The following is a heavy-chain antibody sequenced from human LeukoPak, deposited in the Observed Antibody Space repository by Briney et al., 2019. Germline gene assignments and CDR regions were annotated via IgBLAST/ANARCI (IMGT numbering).Heavy chain of an antibody. CDR1: RYTFTSYV. CDR3: ARGLPHYYYYMDV. J-gene: IGHJ6*03. V-gene: IGHV1-18*01. D-gene: IGHD3-16*01. Sequence: ASVKVSCKASRYTFTSYVISCVRQSPGQGLEWMGWISAYNGNTNYAQKLQGRVTMTTDTSTSTAYMELRSLRSDDTAVYYCARGLPHYYYYMDVWGKGTTVTVSS. CDR2: ISAYNGNT.